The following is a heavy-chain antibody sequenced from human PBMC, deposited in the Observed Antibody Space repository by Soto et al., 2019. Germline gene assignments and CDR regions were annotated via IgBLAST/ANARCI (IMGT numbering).Heavy chain of an antibody. J-gene: IGHJ3*02. Sequence: PGGSLRLSCAAAVFTFSSFEMNWVRQAPGKGLKWVSYITSSGSTIYYADSVKGRFTISRDNAKNSLYLQMNSLRAEDTAVYYCARDWCYDSSHDAFDIWGQGTMVTVSS. D-gene: IGHD3-22*01. CDR3: ARDWCYDSSHDAFDI. V-gene: IGHV3-48*03. CDR1: VFTFSSFE. CDR2: ITSSGSTI.